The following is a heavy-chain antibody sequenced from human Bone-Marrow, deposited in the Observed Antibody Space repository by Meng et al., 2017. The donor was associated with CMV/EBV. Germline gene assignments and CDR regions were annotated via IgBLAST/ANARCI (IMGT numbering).Heavy chain of an antibody. CDR2: INHSGST. CDR3: ARAMIPPRGWFDP. Sequence: ESLKISCAVYGGSFSGYYWSWIRQPPGKGLEWIGEINHSGSTNYNPSLKSRVTISVDTSKNQFSLKLSSVTAADTAVYYCARAMIPPRGWFDPWGQGTLVTVSS. J-gene: IGHJ5*02. V-gene: IGHV4-34*01. D-gene: IGHD3-22*01. CDR1: GGSFSGYY.